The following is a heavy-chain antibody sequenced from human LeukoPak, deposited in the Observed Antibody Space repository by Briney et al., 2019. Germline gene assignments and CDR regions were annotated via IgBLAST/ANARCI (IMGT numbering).Heavy chain of an antibody. J-gene: IGHJ5*01. CDR3: AKESRSDSGYYRDS. D-gene: IGHD5-12*01. CDR2: IFRGGDIT. V-gene: IGHV3-NL1*01. Sequence: GGSLRLSCPASGFTFSGYSMNWVRQAPGQGLEWVSYIFRGGDITSYADSVKGRFTVSRDNSKNTLYLQMNSLRAEDTAVYYCAKESRSDSGYYRDSWGQGTLVTVSS. CDR1: GFTFSGYS.